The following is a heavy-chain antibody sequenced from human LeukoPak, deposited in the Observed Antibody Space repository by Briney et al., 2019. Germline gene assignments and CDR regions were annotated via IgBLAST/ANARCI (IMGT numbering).Heavy chain of an antibody. CDR2: ISAYNGNT. V-gene: IGHV1-18*01. D-gene: IGHD3-22*01. J-gene: IGHJ5*02. CDR3: ARVDGYDSSGYQGWFDP. CDR1: GYTFTSYG. Sequence: GASVKVSCKASGYTFTSYGISWVRQAPGQGLEWMGWISAYNGNTNYAQKLQGRVTMTTDTYTSTAYMELRSLRSDDTAVYYCARVDGYDSSGYQGWFDPWGQGTLVTVSS.